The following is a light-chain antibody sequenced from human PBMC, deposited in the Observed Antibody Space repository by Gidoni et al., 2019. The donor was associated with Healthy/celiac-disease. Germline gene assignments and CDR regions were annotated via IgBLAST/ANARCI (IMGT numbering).Light chain of an antibody. CDR1: QGISNS. V-gene: IGKV1-NL1*01. J-gene: IGKJ3*01. CDR3: QQYYSTPVFT. CDR2: AAS. Sequence: DIQMTQSPSSLSASVGDRVTITCRASQGISNSLAWYQQKPGKAPKLLLYAASRVESGVPSRFSGSGSGTDYTLTISSLQPEDFATYYCQQYYSTPVFTFGPGTKVDIK.